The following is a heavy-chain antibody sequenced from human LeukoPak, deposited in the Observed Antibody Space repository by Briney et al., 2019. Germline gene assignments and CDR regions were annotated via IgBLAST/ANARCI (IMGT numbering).Heavy chain of an antibody. CDR2: IDQDGSNK. D-gene: IGHD4-11*01. J-gene: IGHJ4*02. Sequence: GGSLRLSCATSGFTFSRYWMSWVRQAPGKGLEWVANIDQDGSNKNYVDSVRGRFTISRDDARNSLFLQMNSLRAEDTAMYYCARVDYTDEGWGYWGQGTLVTVPS. CDR1: GFTFSRYW. CDR3: ARVDYTDEGWGY. V-gene: IGHV3-7*01.